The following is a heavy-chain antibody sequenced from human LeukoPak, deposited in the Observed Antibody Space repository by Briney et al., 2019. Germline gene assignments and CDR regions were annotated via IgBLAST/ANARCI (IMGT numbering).Heavy chain of an antibody. Sequence: GGSLRLSCAASRFTFSNHGMHWVRQAPGKGLEWVAFIGIDGSGKYYADSVKGRFTISRDNSVNTLYLQMNSLRPEDTAIYYCANGNYGPVGATTDSWGQGTLVTVSS. J-gene: IGHJ4*02. CDR1: RFTFSNHG. CDR2: IGIDGSGK. D-gene: IGHD1-26*01. CDR3: ANGNYGPVGATTDS. V-gene: IGHV3-30*02.